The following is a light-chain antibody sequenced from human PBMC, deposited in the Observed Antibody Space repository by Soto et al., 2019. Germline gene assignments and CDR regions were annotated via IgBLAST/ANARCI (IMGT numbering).Light chain of an antibody. CDR3: SSYTSITSYV. V-gene: IGLV2-14*01. J-gene: IGLJ1*01. CDR1: SSDVGGYNY. Sequence: LTQPASVSGSPGQSITISCIGTSSDVGGYNYVSWYQQHPGKAPKLMIYEVSNRPSGVSNRFSGSKSGNTASLTISGLQAEDEADYCCSSYTSITSYVFGTGTKVTVL. CDR2: EVS.